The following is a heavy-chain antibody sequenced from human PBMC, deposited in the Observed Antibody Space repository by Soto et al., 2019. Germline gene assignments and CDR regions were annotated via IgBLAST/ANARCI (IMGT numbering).Heavy chain of an antibody. Sequence: ASVKVSCKASGYTFTSYDINWVRQATGQGLEWMGWMNPNSGNTGYAQKFQGRVTMTRNTSISTACMELSSLRSEDTAVYYCASGYVSPYYYYGMDVWGQGTTVTVSS. V-gene: IGHV1-8*01. CDR2: MNPNSGNT. CDR1: GYTFTSYD. D-gene: IGHD3-16*01. CDR3: ASGYVSPYYYYGMDV. J-gene: IGHJ6*02.